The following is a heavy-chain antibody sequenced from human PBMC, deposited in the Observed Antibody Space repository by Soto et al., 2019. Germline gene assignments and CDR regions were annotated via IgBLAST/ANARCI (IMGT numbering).Heavy chain of an antibody. D-gene: IGHD2-15*01. CDR1: GGSIDNYY. Sequence: QVQLQESGAGLVKPSETLSLTCTVSGGSIDNYYWSWIRQPPGRGLEWIGFIYSSGSTYYNPSLKSRVTISVDTSKNQFSLKLSSVTAADTAVYYCARLGYWPWGMDVWGQGTTVTVSS. J-gene: IGHJ6*02. V-gene: IGHV4-59*12. CDR3: ARLGYWPWGMDV. CDR2: IYSSGST.